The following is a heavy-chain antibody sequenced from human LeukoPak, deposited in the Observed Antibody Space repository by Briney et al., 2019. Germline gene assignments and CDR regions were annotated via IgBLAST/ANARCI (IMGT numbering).Heavy chain of an antibody. CDR3: GREGLASMVRGVIPY. J-gene: IGHJ4*02. CDR2: IYYSGST. CDR1: GGSISSYY. D-gene: IGHD3-10*01. V-gene: IGHV4-59*01. Sequence: SETLSLTCTVSGGSISSYYWSWIRQPPGKGLEWIGYIYYSGSTNYNPSLKSRVTISADTSRNQFSLKLSSVTAADTAVYYCGREGLASMVRGVIPYWGQGTLVTVSS.